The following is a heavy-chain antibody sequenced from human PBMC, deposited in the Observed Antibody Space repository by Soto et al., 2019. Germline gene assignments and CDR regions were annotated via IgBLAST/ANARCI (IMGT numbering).Heavy chain of an antibody. CDR3: ARASMTAVTPLDY. J-gene: IGHJ4*02. CDR2: ISGSGGST. V-gene: IGHV3-23*01. CDR1: GFTFSSYA. Sequence: GGSLRLSCAASGFTFSSYAMSWVRQAPGKGLEWVSAISGSGGSTYYADSVKGRFTISRDNSKNTVYLQMSSLRPEDTSLFYCARASMTAVTPLDYWGQGTLVTVSS. D-gene: IGHD4-4*01.